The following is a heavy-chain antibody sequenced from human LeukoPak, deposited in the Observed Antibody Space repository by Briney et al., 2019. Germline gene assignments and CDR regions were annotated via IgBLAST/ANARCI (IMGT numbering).Heavy chain of an antibody. CDR2: IKQDGSEK. J-gene: IGHJ4*02. D-gene: IGHD3-10*02. CDR3: VKIKEDTMLTRVFDS. V-gene: IGHV3-7*01. Sequence: PGGSLRLSCAASGFTFSSYWMSWVRQAPGKGLEWVANIKQDGSEKYYVDSVKGRFTISRDNAKNSLFLQMNSLRAEDTAVYYCVKIKEDTMLTRVFDSWGQGTLVTVSS. CDR1: GFTFSSYW.